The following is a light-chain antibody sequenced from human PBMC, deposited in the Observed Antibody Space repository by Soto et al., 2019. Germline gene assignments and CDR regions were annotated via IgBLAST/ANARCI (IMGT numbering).Light chain of an antibody. CDR3: QQSYKTPLT. J-gene: IGKJ4*01. CDR1: QSVSSSY. V-gene: IGKV3-20*01. Sequence: EIVLTQSPGTLSLSPGERATLSCRASQSVSSSYLAWYQQKPGQAHRLLVYGAYSRATGIQARFSGSGSGTDFTLTIRSLQPEDFATYYCQQSYKTPLTFGGGTKVDIK. CDR2: GAY.